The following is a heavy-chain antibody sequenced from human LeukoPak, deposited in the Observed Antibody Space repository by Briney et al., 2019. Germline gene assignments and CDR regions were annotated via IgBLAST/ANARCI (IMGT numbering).Heavy chain of an antibody. V-gene: IGHV4-30-4*01. CDR3: ARGAKRQEISSSSYYFDY. CDR1: GGSISSGDYY. D-gene: IGHD6-13*01. J-gene: IGHJ4*02. Sequence: SQTLSLTCTVSGGSISSGDYYWSWIRQPPGKGLEWIGYIYYSGSTYYNPSLKSRVTISVDTSKNQFSLKLSSVTAADTAVYYCARGAKRQEISSSSYYFDYWGQGTLVTVSS. CDR2: IYYSGST.